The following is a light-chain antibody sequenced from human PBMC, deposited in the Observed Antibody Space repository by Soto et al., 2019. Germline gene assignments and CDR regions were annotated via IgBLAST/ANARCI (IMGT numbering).Light chain of an antibody. CDR1: QSLLHKNGNNY. CDR3: MQALQTPRT. CDR2: MGF. Sequence: DIVMTQSPLSLPVTPGEAVSISCRSSQSLLHKNGNNYFNWYLQKPGQSPQLLIYMGFKRASGVRERFSGSGSGTYLTLKISRVEAEDAGVFYCMQALQTPRTFGQGTKVEIK. V-gene: IGKV2-28*01. J-gene: IGKJ1*01.